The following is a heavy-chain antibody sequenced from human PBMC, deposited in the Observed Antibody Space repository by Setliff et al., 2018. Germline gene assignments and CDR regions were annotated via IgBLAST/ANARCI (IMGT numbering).Heavy chain of an antibody. CDR1: GDPISSGYYY. V-gene: IGHV4-61*09. CDR2: FYTSGNT. J-gene: IGHJ3*02. CDR3: AREPSPSDALDI. Sequence: SETLSLTCTVSGDPISSGYYYWTWIRQSAGKGLEWIGHFYTSGNTNYNPSLKSRVTISVDTSKNQFSLKLSSVTAADTAVYFCAREPSPSDALDIWGQGTMVTVSS.